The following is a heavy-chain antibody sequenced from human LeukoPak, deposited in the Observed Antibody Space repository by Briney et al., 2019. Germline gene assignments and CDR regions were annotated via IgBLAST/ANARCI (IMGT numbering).Heavy chain of an antibody. Sequence: ASVKVSCKASGGTFSSYAISWVRQAPGQGLEWMGRIIPILGIANYAQKFQGRVTITADKSTSTAYRKLSSLRSEDRAVYYCARDHPGYSSSWPYFDYWGQGTLVTVSS. CDR1: GGTFSSYA. CDR3: ARDHPGYSSSWPYFDY. J-gene: IGHJ4*02. D-gene: IGHD6-13*01. CDR2: IIPILGIA. V-gene: IGHV1-69*04.